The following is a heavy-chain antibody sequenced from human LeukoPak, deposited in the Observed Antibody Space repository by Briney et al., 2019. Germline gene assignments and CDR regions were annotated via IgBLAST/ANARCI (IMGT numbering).Heavy chain of an antibody. CDR2: INHSGST. D-gene: IGHD6-13*01. CDR1: GGSFSGYY. Sequence: SETLSLTCAVYGGSFSGYYWSWIRQPPGKGLEWIGEINHSGSTNYNPSLKSRVTISVDTSKNQFSLKLSSVTAADTAVYYCARLVDPLDRLDYWGQGTLVTVSS. J-gene: IGHJ4*02. V-gene: IGHV4-34*01. CDR3: ARLVDPLDRLDY.